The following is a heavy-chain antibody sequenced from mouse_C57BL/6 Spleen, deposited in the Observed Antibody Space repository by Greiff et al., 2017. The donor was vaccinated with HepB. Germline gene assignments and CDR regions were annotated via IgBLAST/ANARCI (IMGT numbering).Heavy chain of an antibody. CDR1: GYTFTSYW. CDR2: INPSSGYT. Sequence: QVHVKQSGAELAKPGASVKLSCKASGYTFTSYWMHWVKQRPGQGLEWIGYINPSSGYTKYNQKFKDKATLTADKSSSTAYMQLSSLTYEDSAVYYCARSRDWYFDVWGTGTTVTVSS. V-gene: IGHV1-7*01. CDR3: ARSRDWYFDV. J-gene: IGHJ1*03.